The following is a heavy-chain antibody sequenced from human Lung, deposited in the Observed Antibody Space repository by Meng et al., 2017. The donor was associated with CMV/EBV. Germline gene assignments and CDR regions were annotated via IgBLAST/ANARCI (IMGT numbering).Heavy chain of an antibody. J-gene: IGHJ4*02. CDR3: ARDPYATGWAG. D-gene: IGHD6-19*01. CDR1: GGSISISTW. V-gene: IGHV4-4*02. CDR2: IYHSGGT. Sequence: QMPLQESGPGRVKPSGTLSLTFAVSGGSISISTWWSWVRQPPGKGLEWIGEIYHSGGTNYNPSLRGRVTISLDKSKNQFSLTLRSVTAADTAVYYCARDPYATGWAGWGQGTLVTVSS.